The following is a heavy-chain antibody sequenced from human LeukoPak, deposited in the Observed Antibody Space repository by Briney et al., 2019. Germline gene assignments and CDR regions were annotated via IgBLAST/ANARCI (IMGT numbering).Heavy chain of an antibody. J-gene: IGHJ4*02. D-gene: IGHD3-3*01. CDR2: IYYSGST. V-gene: IGHV4-59*01. CDR3: ARAYYDFWSGYYTPYFDY. CDR1: GGSISGFV. Sequence: SETLSLTCTVSGGSISGFVWSWIRQPPGKGLEWIGYIYYSGSTNYNPSLKSRVTISVDTSKNQFSLKLSSVTAADTAVYYCARAYYDFWSGYYTPYFDYWGQGTLVTVSS.